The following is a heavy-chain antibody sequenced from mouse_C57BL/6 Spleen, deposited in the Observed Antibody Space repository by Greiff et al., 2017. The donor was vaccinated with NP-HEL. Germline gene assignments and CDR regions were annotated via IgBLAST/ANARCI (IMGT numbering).Heavy chain of an antibody. CDR3: AREGESNFYYYAMDY. CDR2: IDPSDSYT. J-gene: IGHJ4*01. CDR1: GYTFTSYW. Sequence: QVQLQQPGAELVRPGPSVKLSCKASGYTFTSYWMHWVKQRPGQGLEWIGVIDPSDSYTNYNQKFKGKATLTVDTSSSTAYMQLSSLTSEDSAVYYGAREGESNFYYYAMDYWGQGTSVTVSS. V-gene: IGHV1-59*01.